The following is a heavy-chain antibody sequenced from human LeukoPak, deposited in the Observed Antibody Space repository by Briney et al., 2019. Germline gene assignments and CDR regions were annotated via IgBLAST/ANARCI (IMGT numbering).Heavy chain of an antibody. CDR3: ARDPYSGYDLQAFDY. D-gene: IGHD5-12*01. V-gene: IGHV3-53*01. J-gene: IGHJ4*02. Sequence: QPGGSLRLSCAASGFTVSSNYMSWVRQAPGKGLEWVSVIYSGGSTYYADSVKGRFTISRDNSKNTLYLQMNSLRAEDTAVYYCARDPYSGYDLQAFDYWGQGTLVTVSS. CDR1: GFTVSSNY. CDR2: IYSGGST.